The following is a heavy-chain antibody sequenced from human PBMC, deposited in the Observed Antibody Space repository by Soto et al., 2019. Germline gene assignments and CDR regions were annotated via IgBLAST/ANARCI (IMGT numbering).Heavy chain of an antibody. Sequence: QVQLQESGPGLVKPSGTLSLTCAVSGGSVSSSNWWSWVRQSPGKGLEWMGEIYHSGSAHYNPSLKGRATISLEKSKNQFSLLLTSGTAADTAVYYCARVPGVVVSADDAFDIWGPGTRVIVSS. V-gene: IGHV4-4*02. CDR2: IYHSGSA. J-gene: IGHJ3*02. CDR3: ARVPGVVVSADDAFDI. CDR1: GGSVSSSNW. D-gene: IGHD2-21*02.